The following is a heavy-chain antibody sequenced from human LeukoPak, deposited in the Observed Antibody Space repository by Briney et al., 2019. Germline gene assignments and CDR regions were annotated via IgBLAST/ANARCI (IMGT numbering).Heavy chain of an antibody. D-gene: IGHD3-10*01. V-gene: IGHV3-30*02. Sequence: GGSLRLSCAASGFTFSNYAIHWVRQAPGKGLEWVAVIWYGGRNKYYADSVKGRFTISRDNSKNTLYLQMNSLRVEDTAVYYCAKEGDGSGSYPDYWGQGTLVTVSS. CDR3: AKEGDGSGSYPDY. CDR2: IWYGGRNK. J-gene: IGHJ4*02. CDR1: GFTFSNYA.